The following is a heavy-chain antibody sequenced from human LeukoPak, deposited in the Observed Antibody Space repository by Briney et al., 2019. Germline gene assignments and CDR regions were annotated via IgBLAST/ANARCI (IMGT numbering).Heavy chain of an antibody. Sequence: AGSLELSCAASGFTFSDYYMSWIRQAPGKGLEWVSYISSSSSYTNYADSVKGRFTISRDNAKNSLYLQMNSLRAEDTAVYYCARDQRDYYDSSGNGYFQHWGQGTLVTVS. D-gene: IGHD3-22*01. CDR2: ISSSSSYT. CDR3: ARDQRDYYDSSGNGYFQH. V-gene: IGHV3-11*06. J-gene: IGHJ1*01. CDR1: GFTFSDYY.